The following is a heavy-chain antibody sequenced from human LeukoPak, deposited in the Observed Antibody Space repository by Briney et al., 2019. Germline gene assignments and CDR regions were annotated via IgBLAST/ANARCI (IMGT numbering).Heavy chain of an antibody. J-gene: IGHJ4*02. Sequence: GSLRLSCAASGFTFSNYWMTWVRQAPGKGLEWVANMNQDGSEKYYVDSVKGRITISRDNAKNSLYLQMNSLRAEDTAVYYCARVLVTTGLYWGQGTLVTVSS. D-gene: IGHD4-17*01. CDR1: GFTFSNYW. CDR2: MNQDGSEK. CDR3: ARVLVTTGLY. V-gene: IGHV3-7*04.